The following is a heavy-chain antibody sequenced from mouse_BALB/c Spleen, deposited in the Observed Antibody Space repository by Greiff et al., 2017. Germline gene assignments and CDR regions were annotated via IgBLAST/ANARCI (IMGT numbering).Heavy chain of an antibody. Sequence: QVQLQQPGAELVKPGASVKMSCKASGYTFTSYNMHWVKQTPGQGLEWIGAIYPGNGDTSYNQKFKGKATLTSDKSSSTAYMELSSLTSEDSAVYYCARGLRYFDVWGAGTTVTVSS. V-gene: IGHV1-12*01. D-gene: IGHD2-4*01. CDR3: ARGLRYFDV. CDR1: GYTFTSYN. J-gene: IGHJ1*01. CDR2: IYPGNGDT.